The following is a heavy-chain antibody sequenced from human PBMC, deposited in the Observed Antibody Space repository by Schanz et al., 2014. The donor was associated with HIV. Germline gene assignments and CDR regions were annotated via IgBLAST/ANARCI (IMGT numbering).Heavy chain of an antibody. J-gene: IGHJ4*02. Sequence: QVQLVQSGAEVKMPGSSVKVSCKASGGTFSNYAMTWVRQAPGQGLEWMAGIIPIIGTADYAQKFQGRVTITADKSTSTLYLELSSLRSDDTALFYCARAPYTSGWYGVDYWGQGTLVTVSS. CDR2: IIPIIGTA. CDR1: GGTFSNYA. CDR3: ARAPYTSGWYGVDY. V-gene: IGHV1-69*06. D-gene: IGHD6-19*01.